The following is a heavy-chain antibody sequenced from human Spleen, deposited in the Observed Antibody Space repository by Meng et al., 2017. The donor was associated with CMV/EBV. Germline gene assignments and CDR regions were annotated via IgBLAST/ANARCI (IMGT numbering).Heavy chain of an antibody. J-gene: IGHJ4*02. CDR3: AREYDFWSPFDY. V-gene: IGHV3-30*04. D-gene: IGHD3-3*01. CDR1: GFTFSDYA. Sequence: GESLKISCAASGFTFSDYAMHWVRQAPGKGLEWVAVISYDGSNKYYADSVKGRFTISRDNSKNTLYLQMNSLRAEDTAVYYCAREYDFWSPFDYWGQGTLVTVSS. CDR2: ISYDGSNK.